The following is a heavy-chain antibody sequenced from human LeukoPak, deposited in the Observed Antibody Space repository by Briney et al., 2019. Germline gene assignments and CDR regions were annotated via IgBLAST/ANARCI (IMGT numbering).Heavy chain of an antibody. Sequence: PGGSLRLSCAASGLTFSGYWMSWVRQAPGKGLEGVANIKPGGSERYYVDSVKGRFTVSRDNAKKSIYLQMNSLRAGDTAIYYCASGNWNDRAFNIWGQGTMVTVSS. CDR2: IKPGGSER. CDR3: ASGNWNDRAFNI. CDR1: GLTFSGYW. J-gene: IGHJ3*02. V-gene: IGHV3-7*01. D-gene: IGHD1-20*01.